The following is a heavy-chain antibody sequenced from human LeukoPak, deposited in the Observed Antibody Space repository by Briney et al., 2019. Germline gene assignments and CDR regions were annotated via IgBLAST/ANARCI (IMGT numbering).Heavy chain of an antibody. J-gene: IGHJ5*02. CDR1: GGSFSGYY. V-gene: IGHV4-34*01. CDR2: INHSRST. D-gene: IGHD5-24*01. CDR3: ARGGGDGAP. Sequence: SETLSLTCAVYGGSFSGYYWSWIRQPPGKGLEWIGEINHSRSTNYNPSLKGRVTISVDTSKNQFSLKLSSVTAADTAVYYCARGGGDGAPWGQGTLVTVSS.